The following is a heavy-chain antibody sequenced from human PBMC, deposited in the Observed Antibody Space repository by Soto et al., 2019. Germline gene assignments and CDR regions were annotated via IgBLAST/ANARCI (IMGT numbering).Heavy chain of an antibody. Sequence: VQLVESGGALVQPGRSLRLSCAASGFNLDDFTMHWVRQAPGKGLEWVSGVGWNGGKIVYADSVKGRFTVSRDNTKNCLYREMHSLRPEDTAIYYCAKDRAVIVPSSTSYFHYYGMDVCGQGTTVTVS. J-gene: IGHJ6*02. CDR2: VGWNGGKI. CDR3: AKDRAVIVPSSTSYFHYYGMDV. D-gene: IGHD3-22*01. V-gene: IGHV3-9*01. CDR1: GFNLDDFT.